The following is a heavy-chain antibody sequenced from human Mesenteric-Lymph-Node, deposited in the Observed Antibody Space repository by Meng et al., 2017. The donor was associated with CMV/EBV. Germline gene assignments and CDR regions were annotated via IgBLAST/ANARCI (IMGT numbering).Heavy chain of an antibody. V-gene: IGHV4-59*01. D-gene: IGHD1-1*01. J-gene: IGHJ5*02. CDR3: ARDQQLNGGDWFDP. Sequence: GSLRLSCSVSGVSISSSFWSWIRQPPGKGLEWIGFVYHTGSTNYNPSLKSRVTMSVDTSKNQFALKMRSVTAADTAVYFCARDQQLNGGDWFDPWGQGALVTVSS. CDR1: GVSISSSF. CDR2: VYHTGST.